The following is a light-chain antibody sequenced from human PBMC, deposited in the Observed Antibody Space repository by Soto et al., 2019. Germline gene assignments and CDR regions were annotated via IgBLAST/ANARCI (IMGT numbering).Light chain of an antibody. CDR3: SSYTSSSTLVV. CDR1: SSDVGGYNY. CDR2: EVS. Sequence: QSALTQPASVSGSPGQSITISCTGTSSDVGGYNYVSLYQQHPGKAPKLMIYEVSNRPSGVSNRFSGSKSGNTASLTISGLQAEDEADYYCSSYTSSSTLVVFGGGTKVTVL. J-gene: IGLJ2*01. V-gene: IGLV2-14*01.